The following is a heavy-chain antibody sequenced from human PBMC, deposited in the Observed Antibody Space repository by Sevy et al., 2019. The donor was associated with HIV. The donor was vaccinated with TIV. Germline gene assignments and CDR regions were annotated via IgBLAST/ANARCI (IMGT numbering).Heavy chain of an antibody. V-gene: IGHV4-4*02. D-gene: IGHD2-2*01. Sequence: SETLSLTCAVSGGSISRRNWWSWVRQPPGKGLEWIGEIYHRGRTNYNPSLKSQVTISVDKSKNQFSLKLRSVTAADTAVYYCARDTGASWDKLYYDYGMDVWGQGTTVTVSS. CDR3: ARDTGASWDKLYYDYGMDV. CDR2: IYHRGRT. J-gene: IGHJ6*02. CDR1: GGSISRRNW.